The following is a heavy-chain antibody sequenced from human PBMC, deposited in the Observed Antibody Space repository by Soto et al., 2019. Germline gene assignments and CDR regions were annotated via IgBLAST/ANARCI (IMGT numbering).Heavy chain of an antibody. J-gene: IGHJ4*02. CDR2: IWYDGSNK. CDR1: GFTFSSYG. CDR3: ARGLYSSSSFDY. D-gene: IGHD6-6*01. Sequence: QVQLVESGGGVVQPGRSLRLSCAASGFTFSSYGMHWVRQAPGKGLEWVAVIWYDGSNKYYADSVKGRFTISRDNSKNTLYLQMNSPRAEDTAVYYCARGLYSSSSFDYWGQGTLVTVSS. V-gene: IGHV3-33*01.